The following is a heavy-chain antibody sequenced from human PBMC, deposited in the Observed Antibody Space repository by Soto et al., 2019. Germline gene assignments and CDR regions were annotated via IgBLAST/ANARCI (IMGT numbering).Heavy chain of an antibody. V-gene: IGHV4-59*01. CDR3: ARDTTPSL. J-gene: IGHJ4*02. D-gene: IGHD1-1*01. CDR1: GASISSYY. Sequence: QAQLQESGPGLVKPSETLSLTCTVSGASISSYYWSWIRQPPGKGLEWIGYVYYSGSTNYNPSLKSRVTISVDTSKNQFSLKLSSVTAADTAMYYCARDTTPSLWGQGTLVTVSS. CDR2: VYYSGST.